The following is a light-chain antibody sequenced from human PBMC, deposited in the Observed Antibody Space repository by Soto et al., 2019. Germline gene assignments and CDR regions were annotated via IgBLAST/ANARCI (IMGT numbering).Light chain of an antibody. J-gene: IGLJ1*01. Sequence: QSALTQPASVSGSPGQSITISCTGTGSDVGGYNYVSWYQQYPGKAPKLMIYEVSNRPSGVSNRFSGSKSGNTASLTISGLQAEDEADYYCSSYTSSSTLVFGTGTKLTVL. CDR2: EVS. CDR3: SSYTSSSTLV. V-gene: IGLV2-14*01. CDR1: GSDVGGYNY.